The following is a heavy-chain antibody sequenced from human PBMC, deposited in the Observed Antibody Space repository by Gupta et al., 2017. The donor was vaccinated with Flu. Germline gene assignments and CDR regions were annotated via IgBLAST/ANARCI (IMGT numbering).Heavy chain of an antibody. CDR2: ISTSRSTI. Sequence: SYSMHWVRQAPGKGLEWVSYISTSRSTIYYTDSVKGRFNISRDNAKDSLYLQMNSMTAEDTAVYYCARGSSWYEYNYGMDVWGQGTTVTVSS. CDR3: ARGSSWYEYNYGMDV. J-gene: IGHJ6*02. V-gene: IGHV3-48*01. CDR1: SYS. D-gene: IGHD6-13*01.